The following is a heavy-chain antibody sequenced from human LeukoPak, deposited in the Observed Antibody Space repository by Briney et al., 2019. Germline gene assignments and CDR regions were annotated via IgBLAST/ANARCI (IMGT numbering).Heavy chain of an antibody. J-gene: IGHJ4*02. CDR2: ISTSGAST. Sequence: GGSLRLSCAASGFTFSSYATSWVRQAPGKGLEWVSAISTSGASTYYADSVKGRFSISRDNSRNTLYLQMNSLRAEDTAVFYCARAIVGATTRSFDYWGQGTLVTVSS. D-gene: IGHD1-26*01. CDR1: GFTFSSYA. CDR3: ARAIVGATTRSFDY. V-gene: IGHV3-23*01.